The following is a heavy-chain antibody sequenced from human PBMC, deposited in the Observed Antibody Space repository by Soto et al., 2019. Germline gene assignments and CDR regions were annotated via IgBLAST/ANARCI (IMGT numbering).Heavy chain of an antibody. CDR1: GFTFSSYW. D-gene: IGHD6-19*01. V-gene: IGHV3-74*01. CDR2: INSDGSST. Sequence: GGSLRLSCAASGFTFSSYWMHWVRQAPGKGLVWVSRINSDGSSTSYADSGKGRFTISRDNAKNTLYLQMNSLRAEDTAVYYCARAEPQWLVLDEYFQHWGQGTLVTVSS. CDR3: ARAEPQWLVLDEYFQH. J-gene: IGHJ1*01.